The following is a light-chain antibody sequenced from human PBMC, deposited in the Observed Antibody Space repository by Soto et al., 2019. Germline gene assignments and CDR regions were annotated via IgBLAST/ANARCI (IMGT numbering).Light chain of an antibody. V-gene: IGKV3D-20*02. J-gene: IGKJ5*01. CDR2: GAS. CDR3: QQRNNWPPIT. CDR1: QSVSSSY. Sequence: EVVMTQSPATLSVSPGEGATVSCRASQSVSSSYLAWYQQKPGQAPRLLIYGASSRATGIPDRFSGSGSGTDFTLTISSLEPEDFAVYYCQQRNNWPPITFGQGTRLEIK.